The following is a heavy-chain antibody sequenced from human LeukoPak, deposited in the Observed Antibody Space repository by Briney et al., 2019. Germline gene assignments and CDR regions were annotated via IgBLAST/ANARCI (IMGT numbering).Heavy chain of an antibody. CDR2: INSDGRIT. V-gene: IGHV3-74*01. CDR3: ARTQTDLNAFDI. J-gene: IGHJ3*02. CDR1: GFTFSDYW. Sequence: GGSLRLSCAASGFTFSDYWMHWVRQAPGKGLVGVSRINSDGRITSYANSVKGRFTISRDNAKNSLYLQMNSLRAEDTAVYYCARTQTDLNAFDIWGQGTMVTVSS.